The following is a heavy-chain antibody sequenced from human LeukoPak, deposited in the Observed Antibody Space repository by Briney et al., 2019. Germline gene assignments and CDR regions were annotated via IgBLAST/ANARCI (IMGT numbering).Heavy chain of an antibody. V-gene: IGHV6-1*01. CDR3: ARDFGTTGWHTFDY. Sequence: SQTLSLTCVVSGDSVSSKNGAWNWIQQSPSRGLEWLGRTYYRSKWYNDYAESMEGRMTISQDTSKNQYSLHLNSVTPDDTAVSYCARDFGTTGWHTFDYWGQGTLVTVSS. J-gene: IGHJ4*02. CDR2: TYYRSKWYN. CDR1: GDSVSSKNGA. D-gene: IGHD6-19*01.